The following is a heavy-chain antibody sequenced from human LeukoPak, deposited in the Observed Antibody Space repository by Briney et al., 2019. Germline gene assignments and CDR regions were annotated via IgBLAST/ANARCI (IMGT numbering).Heavy chain of an antibody. CDR2: IYYSGST. CDR3: ARGYPSSWYAYYYGMDV. CDR1: GGSMSSSSYY. V-gene: IGHV4-39*01. J-gene: IGHJ6*02. D-gene: IGHD6-13*01. Sequence: SETLSLTCTVSGGSMSSSSYYWGWIRQPPGKGLEWIGSIYYSGSTYYNPSLKSRVTISVDTSKNQFSLKLSSVTAADTAVYYCARGYPSSWYAYYYGMDVWGQGTTVTVSS.